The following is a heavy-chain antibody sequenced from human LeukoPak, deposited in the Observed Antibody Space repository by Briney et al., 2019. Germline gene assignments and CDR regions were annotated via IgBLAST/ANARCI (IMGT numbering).Heavy chain of an antibody. CDR2: INHSGST. V-gene: IGHV4-34*01. J-gene: IGHJ6*02. Sequence: PSETLSLTCAVYGGSFSGYYWSWIRQPPGKGLEWIGEINHSGSTNYNPSLKSRVTISVDTSKNQFSLKLSSVTAADTAVYYCARRRAYYYYYYGMDVWGQGTTVTVSS. CDR1: GGSFSGYY. CDR3: ARRRAYYYYYYGMDV.